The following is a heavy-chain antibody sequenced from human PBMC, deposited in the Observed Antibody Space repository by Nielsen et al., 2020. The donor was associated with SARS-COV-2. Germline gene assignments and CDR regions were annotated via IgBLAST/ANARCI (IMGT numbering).Heavy chain of an antibody. CDR1: GFTFSGSA. Sequence: GGSLRLSCVASGFTFSGSAMHWVRQATGKGLEWVSAIGTAGDTYYPGSVKGRFTISRENAKNSLYLQMNSLRAGDTAVYYCARDGSSGWYTGYFDLWGRGTLVTVSS. CDR3: ARDGSSGWYTGYFDL. CDR2: IGTAGDT. J-gene: IGHJ2*01. V-gene: IGHV3-13*01. D-gene: IGHD6-19*01.